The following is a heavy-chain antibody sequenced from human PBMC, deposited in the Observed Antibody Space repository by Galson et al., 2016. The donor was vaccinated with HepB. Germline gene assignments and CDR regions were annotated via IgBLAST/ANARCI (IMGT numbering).Heavy chain of an antibody. CDR1: GDSVSSNSAA. V-gene: IGHV6-1*01. Sequence: CAISGDSVSSNSAAWNWIRQSPSRGLEWLGRTYYRSKWYNDYAVSVKSRIIVNPDTSKNRFSLQLNSATPEDTAVYYCVEQRKGAPYGMDVWGQGTTVTVSS. CDR3: VEQRKGAPYGMDV. D-gene: IGHD1/OR15-1a*01. J-gene: IGHJ6*02. CDR2: TYYRSKWYN.